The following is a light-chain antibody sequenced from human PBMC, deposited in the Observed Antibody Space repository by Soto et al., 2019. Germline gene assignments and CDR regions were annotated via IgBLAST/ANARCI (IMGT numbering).Light chain of an antibody. CDR3: QQYNNWPPIT. V-gene: IGKV3-15*01. J-gene: IGKJ5*01. Sequence: EVVMTQSPATLSVSPGERATLSCRASESVRSYLAWYQQKPGQAPRLLIYGASTRATGIPARFSGSGSGTEFTLNISRLQSEDFAIYYCQQYNNWPPITFGQGTRLEIK. CDR2: GAS. CDR1: ESVRSY.